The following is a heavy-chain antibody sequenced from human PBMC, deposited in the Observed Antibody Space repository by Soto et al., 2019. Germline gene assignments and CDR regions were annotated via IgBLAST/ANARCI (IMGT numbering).Heavy chain of an antibody. D-gene: IGHD6-13*01. V-gene: IGHV1-46*01. CDR2: FNPTSGST. CDR1: GYTLTDLS. Sequence: ASVKVSCKVSGYTLTDLSIHCVRQAPGQGLEWMGIFNPTSGSTNYAQKFQGRVTLTMDTSTRTVYMELSSLRFDDTAVYYCARDLAAGDYWGQGTLVTVSS. J-gene: IGHJ4*02. CDR3: ARDLAAGDY.